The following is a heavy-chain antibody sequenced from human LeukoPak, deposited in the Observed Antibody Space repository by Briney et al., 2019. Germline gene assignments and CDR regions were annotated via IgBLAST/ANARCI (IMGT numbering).Heavy chain of an antibody. CDR1: GFTFSNAW. V-gene: IGHV3-48*01. D-gene: IGHD6-13*01. CDR2: ISSSSSTI. Sequence: GGSLRLSCAASGFTFSNAWMNWVRQAPGKGLEWVSYISSSSSTIYYADSVKGRFTISRDNGKNSLYLQMNSLRAEDTAVYYCASQLGDASDIWGQGTMVTVSS. J-gene: IGHJ3*02. CDR3: ASQLGDASDI.